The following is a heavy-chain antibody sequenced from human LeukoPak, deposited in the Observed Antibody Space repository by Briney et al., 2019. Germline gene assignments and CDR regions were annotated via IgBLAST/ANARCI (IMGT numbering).Heavy chain of an antibody. Sequence: PGGSLRLSCAASGFTFSSYAMHWVRQAPGKGLEWVAVISYDGSNKYYADSVKGRFTISRDNSKNTLYLQMNSLRAEDTAVYYCAREAMVRGVTGNRWFDPWGQETLVTVSS. V-gene: IGHV3-30*04. CDR3: AREAMVRGVTGNRWFDP. D-gene: IGHD3-10*01. CDR2: ISYDGSNK. CDR1: GFTFSSYA. J-gene: IGHJ5*02.